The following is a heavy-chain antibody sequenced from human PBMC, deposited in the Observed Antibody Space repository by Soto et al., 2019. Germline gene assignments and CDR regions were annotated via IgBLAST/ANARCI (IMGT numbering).Heavy chain of an antibody. D-gene: IGHD5-12*01. Sequence: SETLSLTCAVYCGSFSGYYWSWIRQPPGKGLEWIGEINHSGSTNYNPSLKSRVTISVDTSKNQFSLKLSSVTAADTAVYYCARVVGPYSGYDFHRVNDYWGQGTLVTVSS. J-gene: IGHJ4*02. CDR3: ARVVGPYSGYDFHRVNDY. CDR2: INHSGST. V-gene: IGHV4-34*01. CDR1: CGSFSGYY.